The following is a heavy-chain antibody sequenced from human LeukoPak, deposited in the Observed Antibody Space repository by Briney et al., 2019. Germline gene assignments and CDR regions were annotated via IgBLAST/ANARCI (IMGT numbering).Heavy chain of an antibody. CDR3: AGGTTVVTSNYYYMDV. Sequence: SVKVSCKASGGTFSSYAISWVRQAPGQGLEWMGGIIPIFGTANYAQKFQGRVTITADESTSTAYMELSSLRSEDTAVYYCAGGTTVVTSNYYYMDVWGKGTTVTVSS. CDR1: GGTFSSYA. V-gene: IGHV1-69*13. CDR2: IIPIFGTA. D-gene: IGHD4-23*01. J-gene: IGHJ6*03.